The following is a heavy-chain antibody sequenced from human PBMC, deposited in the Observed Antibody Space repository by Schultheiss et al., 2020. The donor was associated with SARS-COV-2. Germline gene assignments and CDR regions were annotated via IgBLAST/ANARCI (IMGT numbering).Heavy chain of an antibody. CDR2: ISAYNGNT. D-gene: IGHD6-19*01. CDR3: ASLQWLGNYYYYMDV. CDR1: GYTFTSYG. V-gene: IGHV1-18*01. Sequence: ASVKVSCKASGYTFTSYGISWVRQAPGQGLEWMGWISAYNGNTNYAQKLQGRVTMTTDTSTSTAYMELRSLRSDDTAVYYCASLQWLGNYYYYMDVWGKGTTVTVSS. J-gene: IGHJ6*03.